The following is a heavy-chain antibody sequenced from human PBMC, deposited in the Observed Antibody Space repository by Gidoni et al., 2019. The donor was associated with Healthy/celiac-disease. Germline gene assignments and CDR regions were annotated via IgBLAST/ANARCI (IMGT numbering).Heavy chain of an antibody. J-gene: IGHJ4*02. CDR3: AKEIGHAVAGKPGEY. CDR1: GLTVADYA. D-gene: IGHD6-19*01. V-gene: IGHV3-9*01. Sequence: EVQLVESGGGWLQPGRSLRLSCAASGLTVADYAMHWVRQSPGKGLEWVSGISWNSGSIGYADSVKGRFTISRDNAKNSLYLQMNSLRAEDTALYYCAKEIGHAVAGKPGEYWGQGTLVTVSS. CDR2: ISWNSGSI.